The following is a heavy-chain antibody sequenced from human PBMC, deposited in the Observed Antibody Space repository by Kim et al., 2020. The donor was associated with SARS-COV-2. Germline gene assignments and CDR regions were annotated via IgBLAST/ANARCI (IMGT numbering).Heavy chain of an antibody. Sequence: SETLSLTCTVSGGSISSYYWSWIRQPPGKGLEWIGYIYYSGSTNYNPSLKSRVTISVDTSKNQFSLELSSVTAADTTVYYCAGLGGGPYNWNANRWWFDPWGQGTLATVSS. CDR3: AGLGGGPYNWNANRWWFDP. D-gene: IGHD1-20*01. V-gene: IGHV4-59*08. CDR2: IYYSGST. CDR1: GGSISSYY. J-gene: IGHJ5*02.